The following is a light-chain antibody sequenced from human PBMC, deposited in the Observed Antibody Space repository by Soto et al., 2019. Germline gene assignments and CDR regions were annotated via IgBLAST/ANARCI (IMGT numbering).Light chain of an antibody. CDR1: QSVSSN. J-gene: IGKJ1*01. V-gene: IGKV3-15*01. CDR3: QHYNNWPPWT. Sequence: EIVMTQSPATLSVSPGERATFSFRASQSVSSNLALYQQKPGQAPRLLIYGASIRATGIPARFSGSGSGTEFTLTISSMQSEDFAVYYCQHYNNWPPWTFGQGTKVDIK. CDR2: GAS.